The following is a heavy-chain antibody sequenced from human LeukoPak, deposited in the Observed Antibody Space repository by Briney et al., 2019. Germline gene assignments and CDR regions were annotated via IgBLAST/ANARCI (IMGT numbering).Heavy chain of an antibody. Sequence: SATLILTRTASCSSISSYNCSWIQQPPGKRLEVSGNNYYSGNTNYNPSLKSRVTISVDTSTNQFSLKLRSVTAADTAVYYCATDLSPYSSSFYYFDYWGQGTLVTVSS. J-gene: IGHJ4*02. CDR1: CSSISSYN. CDR2: NYYSGNT. V-gene: IGHV4-59*12. CDR3: ATDLSPYSSSFYYFDY. D-gene: IGHD6-13*01.